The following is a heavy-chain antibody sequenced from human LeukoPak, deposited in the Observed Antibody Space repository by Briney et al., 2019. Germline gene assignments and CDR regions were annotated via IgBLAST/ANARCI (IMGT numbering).Heavy chain of an antibody. CDR2: INEDGSIT. Sequence: GGSLRLSCAVSGFTFRTYWMHWVRQVPGEGLVWVSRINEDGSITNYADSVKSRFSISRDNAKNTLYLQMNSLRAEDTAVYYCGRDLGGRSGYWGQGTLVTVSS. V-gene: IGHV3-74*01. CDR3: GRDLGGRSGY. D-gene: IGHD1-26*01. CDR1: GFTFRTYW. J-gene: IGHJ4*02.